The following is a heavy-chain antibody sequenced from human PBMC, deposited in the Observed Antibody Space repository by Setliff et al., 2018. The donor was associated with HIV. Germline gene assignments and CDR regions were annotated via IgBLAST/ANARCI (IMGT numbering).Heavy chain of an antibody. CDR3: ASSQGYDFWSGPTGYYMDV. CDR1: GGSFSGYY. J-gene: IGHJ6*03. CDR2: INHSGSA. V-gene: IGHV4-34*01. Sequence: PSETLSLTCAVYGGSFSGYYWSWIRQPPGKGLEWIGEINHSGSANYNPSLKSRLTISVDTSKNQFSLKLSSVTAADTAVYYCASSQGYDFWSGPTGYYMDVWGKGTTVTVSS. D-gene: IGHD3-3*01.